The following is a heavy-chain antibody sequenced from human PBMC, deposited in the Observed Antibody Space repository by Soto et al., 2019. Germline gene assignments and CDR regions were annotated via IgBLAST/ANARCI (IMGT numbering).Heavy chain of an antibody. CDR2: VYYSGGT. CDR3: ARRSTADSRWDS. CDR1: GGSISGSDYY. D-gene: IGHD2-2*01. J-gene: IGHJ5*02. V-gene: IGHV4-39*01. Sequence: PSETLSLTCTVSGGSISGSDYYWGWIRQPPRKGLEWIGSVYYSGGTYYNPSLKSRVNTSVDTSKNQFSLKLSSVTVADTAVYYCARRSTADSRWDSWGQGSLVTVSS.